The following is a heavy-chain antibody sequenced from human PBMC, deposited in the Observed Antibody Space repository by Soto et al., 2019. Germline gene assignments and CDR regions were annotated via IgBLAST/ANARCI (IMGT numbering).Heavy chain of an antibody. CDR2: ISGSGGST. CDR3: AKEIISNSGYVDRFDY. D-gene: IGHD5-12*01. J-gene: IGHJ4*02. CDR1: GFTFSSYA. Sequence: GGSLRLSCAASGFTFSSYAMSWVRQAPGKGLEWVSAISGSGGSTYYADSVKGRFTISRDNSKNTLYLQMNSLRAEDTAVYYCAKEIISNSGYVDRFDYWGQGTLVTVSS. V-gene: IGHV3-23*01.